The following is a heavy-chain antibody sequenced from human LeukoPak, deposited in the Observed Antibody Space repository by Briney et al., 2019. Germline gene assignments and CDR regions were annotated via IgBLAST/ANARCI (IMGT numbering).Heavy chain of an antibody. CDR2: IYYSGSA. J-gene: IGHJ6*02. Sequence: PSGTLSLTCAVSGGSISSSNWWSWVRQPPGKGLEWLGYIYYSGSATYNPSLKSRVTISVDTSKNQFSLKLSSVTAADTAVYYCARDGSNWSNDYYHGVDVWGQGTTVTVSS. CDR3: ARDGSNWSNDYYHGVDV. V-gene: IGHV4-4*02. CDR1: GGSISSSNW. D-gene: IGHD4-11*01.